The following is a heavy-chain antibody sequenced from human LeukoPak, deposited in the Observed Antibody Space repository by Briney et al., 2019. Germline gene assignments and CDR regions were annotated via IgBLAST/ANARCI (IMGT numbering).Heavy chain of an antibody. CDR1: GFTFSSYS. D-gene: IGHD3-10*01. CDR2: ISSSSSSYI. V-gene: IGHV3-21*01. CDR3: ARVGGYGSGSSDY. J-gene: IGHJ4*02. Sequence: GGSLRLSCAASGFTFSSYSMNWVRQAPGKGLEWVSSISSSSSSYIYYADSVKGRFTISRDNAKNSLYLQMNSLRAEDTAVYYCARVGGYGSGSSDYWGQGTLVTVSS.